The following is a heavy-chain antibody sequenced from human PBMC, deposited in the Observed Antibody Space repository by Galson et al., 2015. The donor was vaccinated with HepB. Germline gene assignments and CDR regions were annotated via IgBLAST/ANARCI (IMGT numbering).Heavy chain of an antibody. Sequence: SVKVSCKASGGTFSSYAISWVRQAPGQGLEWMGGIIPIFGTANYAQKFQGRVTITADKSTSTAYMELSSLRSEDTAVYYCARDRHCSGGSCYSIWGQGTLVTVSS. CDR3: ARDRHCSGGSCYSI. CDR1: GGTFSSYA. J-gene: IGHJ4*02. V-gene: IGHV1-69*06. CDR2: IIPIFGTA. D-gene: IGHD2-15*01.